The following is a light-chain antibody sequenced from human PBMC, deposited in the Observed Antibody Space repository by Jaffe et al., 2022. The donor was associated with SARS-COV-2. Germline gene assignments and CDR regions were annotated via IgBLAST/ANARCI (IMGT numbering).Light chain of an antibody. Sequence: EIVLTQSPGTLSLSPGERATLSCRASQNVSNNYLAWYRQKPGQAPRLLMYGASSRASAIPDKISGSGSGTDFTLTIDRLEPEDFAVYYCQQYGGLPRTFGQGTRVEI. CDR2: GAS. J-gene: IGKJ1*01. CDR1: QNVSNNY. CDR3: QQYGGLPRT. V-gene: IGKV3-20*01.